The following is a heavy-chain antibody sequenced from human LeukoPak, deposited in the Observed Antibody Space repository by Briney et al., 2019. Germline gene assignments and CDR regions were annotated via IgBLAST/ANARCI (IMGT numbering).Heavy chain of an antibody. V-gene: IGHV3-30*02. Sequence: PGGSLRLSCAASGFTFSSYGMHWVRQAPGKGLEWVAFIRYDGSNKYYADSVKGRFTISRDNSKNTLYLQMNSLRAEDTAVYYCAKAPLYSGSYLNWFDPWGQGTLVTVSS. CDR3: AKAPLYSGSYLNWFDP. D-gene: IGHD1-26*01. J-gene: IGHJ5*02. CDR2: IRYDGSNK. CDR1: GFTFSSYG.